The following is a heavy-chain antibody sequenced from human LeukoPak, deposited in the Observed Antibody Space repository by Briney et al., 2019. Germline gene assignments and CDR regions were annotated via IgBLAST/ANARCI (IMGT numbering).Heavy chain of an antibody. CDR3: ARELSDIVVVVAATNTAFDY. D-gene: IGHD2-15*01. Sequence: EGSLRLSCAASGFTFDDYGMSWVRQAPGKGLEWVSGINWNGGSTGYADSVKGRLTISRDNAKNSLYLQMNSLRAEDTALYYCARELSDIVVVVAATNTAFDYWGQGTLVTVSS. J-gene: IGHJ4*02. CDR1: GFTFDDYG. CDR2: INWNGGST. V-gene: IGHV3-20*04.